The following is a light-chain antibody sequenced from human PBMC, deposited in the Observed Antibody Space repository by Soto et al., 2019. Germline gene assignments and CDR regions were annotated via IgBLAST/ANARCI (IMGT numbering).Light chain of an antibody. CDR3: SSYTSSSTV. V-gene: IGLV2-8*01. Sequence: QSALTQPPSASGSPGQSVTISCTGTPSDVGGYNSVSWYQQYPGKAPKLMIYDVSKRPSGVPDRFSGSKSGNTASLTVSGLQAEDEANYYCSSYTSSSTVFGTGTKLTVL. CDR2: DVS. CDR1: PSDVGGYNS. J-gene: IGLJ1*01.